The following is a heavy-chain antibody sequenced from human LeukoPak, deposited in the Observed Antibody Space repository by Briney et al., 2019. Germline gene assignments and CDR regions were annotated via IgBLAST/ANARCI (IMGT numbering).Heavy chain of an antibody. V-gene: IGHV5-51*01. CDR3: GRLPTVTTSNYYGIDV. CDR1: GYSFTSYW. D-gene: IGHD4-17*01. J-gene: IGHJ6*02. CDR2: IYPGDSDT. Sequence: GESLKISCKGSGYSFTSYWIGWVRHMPGKGVEWMGIIYPGDSDTSYSPSFQGQVTISADKSISAAYLQWSSLKASDTAMYCCGRLPTVTTSNYYGIDVWGQGTTVTVSS.